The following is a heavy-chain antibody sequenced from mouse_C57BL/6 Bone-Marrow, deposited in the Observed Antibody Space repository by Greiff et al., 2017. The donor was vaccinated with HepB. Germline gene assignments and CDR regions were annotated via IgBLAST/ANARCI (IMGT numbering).Heavy chain of an antibody. Sequence: VQLQQSGAELVRPGASVKLSCTASGFNIKDDYMHWVKQRPEQGLEWIGWIDPENGDTEYASKFQGKATITADTSSNTAYLQLSSLTSEDTAVYYCTTGGYYYGSSYWYFDVWGTGTTVTVSS. CDR3: TTGGYYYGSSYWYFDV. CDR1: GFNIKDDY. V-gene: IGHV14-4*01. CDR2: IDPENGDT. D-gene: IGHD1-1*01. J-gene: IGHJ1*03.